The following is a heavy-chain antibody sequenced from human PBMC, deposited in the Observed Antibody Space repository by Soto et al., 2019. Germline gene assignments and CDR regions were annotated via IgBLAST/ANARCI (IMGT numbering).Heavy chain of an antibody. D-gene: IGHD2-15*01. Sequence: PGGSLRLSCAASGFTFSSYGMHWVRQAPGKGLEWVAVIWYDGSNKYYADSVKGRFTISRDNSKNTLYLQMNSLRAEDTAVYYCARDGYCSGGSCYSVSVFDYWGQGTLVTVYS. J-gene: IGHJ4*02. CDR2: IWYDGSNK. CDR3: ARDGYCSGGSCYSVSVFDY. V-gene: IGHV3-33*01. CDR1: GFTFSSYG.